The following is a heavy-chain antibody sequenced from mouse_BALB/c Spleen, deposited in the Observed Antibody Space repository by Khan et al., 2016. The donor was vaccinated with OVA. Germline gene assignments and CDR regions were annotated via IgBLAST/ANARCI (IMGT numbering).Heavy chain of an antibody. Sequence: EVQLQESGTVLARPGASVKMSCKASGYTFTSYWMHWVKQRPGQGLEWIGAIYPGNSDTNYNQKFKGKAKLTEVTSTSTAYMALNSLTNEDSAGYYCTRNGFGNYESWDYWGQGTTLTVSS. J-gene: IGHJ2*01. CDR1: GYTFTSYW. V-gene: IGHV1-5*01. CDR2: IYPGNSDT. D-gene: IGHD2-1*01. CDR3: TRNGFGNYESWDY.